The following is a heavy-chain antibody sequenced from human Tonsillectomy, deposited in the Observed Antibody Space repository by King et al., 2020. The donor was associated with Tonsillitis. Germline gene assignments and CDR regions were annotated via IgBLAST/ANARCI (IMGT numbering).Heavy chain of an antibody. CDR2: IYSGGST. V-gene: IGHV3-66*01. D-gene: IGHD4-17*01. Sequence: EVQLVESGGGLVQPGGSLRLSCAASGFIVSSNYMSWVRQAPGKGLEWVSVIYSGGSTYYADSVKGRFSISRDNSKNTLYLQMNNLRAEDTAVYYCARGGHDYGDYVEGTSYFYDAMDVWGQGTTVTVSS. CDR1: GFIVSSNY. J-gene: IGHJ6*02. CDR3: ARGGHDYGDYVEGTSYFYDAMDV.